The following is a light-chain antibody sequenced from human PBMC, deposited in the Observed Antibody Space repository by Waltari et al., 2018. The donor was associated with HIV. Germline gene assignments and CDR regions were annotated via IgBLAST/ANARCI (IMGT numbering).Light chain of an antibody. CDR2: RVS. Sequence: PQSPVSLSVTLRQPDSISCSSYENLGYSDSYTYLTWFHQRPGQSPRRLIYRVSNIYPRVADRFRSSGSCMNFTMTISRVEAEDVGVFYCMQGTHWPPSFGRGTRVDIK. V-gene: IGKV2-30*01. J-gene: IGKJ2*03. CDR1: ENLGYSDSYTY. CDR3: MQGTHWPPS.